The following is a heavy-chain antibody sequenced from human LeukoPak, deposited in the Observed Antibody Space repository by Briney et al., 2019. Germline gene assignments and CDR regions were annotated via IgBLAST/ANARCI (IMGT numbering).Heavy chain of an antibody. CDR2: ISSSGST. Sequence: PSETLSLTCTVSGGSISSYYWNWIRQPAGKGLEWIGRISSSGSTNYNPSLKSRVTVSVDTSKNQFSLKLSSVTGADTAVYYCARDYGSGSYDYWGPGTLVTVSS. D-gene: IGHD3-10*01. J-gene: IGHJ4*02. CDR3: ARDYGSGSYDY. V-gene: IGHV4-4*07. CDR1: GGSISSYY.